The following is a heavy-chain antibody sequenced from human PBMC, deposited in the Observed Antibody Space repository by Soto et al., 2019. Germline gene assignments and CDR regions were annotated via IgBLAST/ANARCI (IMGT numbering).Heavy chain of an antibody. Sequence: SETLSLTCTVSGDCISSYSWSWIRQPPGKGLEWIGNIHYNGNTKYSPSLKSRVTMSVDTSKNHFSLKLISVTTADTAVYFCAREGNLGRWIQPLDSWGQGTLVTVSS. D-gene: IGHD2-2*03. CDR3: AREGNLGRWIQPLDS. J-gene: IGHJ4*02. CDR1: GDCISSYS. CDR2: IHYNGNT. V-gene: IGHV4-59*01.